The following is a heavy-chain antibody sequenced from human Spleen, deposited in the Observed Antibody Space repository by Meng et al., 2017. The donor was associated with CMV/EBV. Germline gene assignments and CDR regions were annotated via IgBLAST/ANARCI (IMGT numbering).Heavy chain of an antibody. J-gene: IGHJ6*02. D-gene: IGHD3-3*01. CDR3: ARYPITIFGVIKPGDYYGLDV. CDR2: INPSGGRA. CDR1: GYTFTSYY. Sequence: ASVKVSCKASGYTFTSYYIHWVRQAPGQGLEWMGIINPSGGRASYPQKFQGRVTMTRDTSASTVHMKLSSLTSEDTAVYYCARYPITIFGVIKPGDYYGLDVWGQGTTVTVSS. V-gene: IGHV1-46*01.